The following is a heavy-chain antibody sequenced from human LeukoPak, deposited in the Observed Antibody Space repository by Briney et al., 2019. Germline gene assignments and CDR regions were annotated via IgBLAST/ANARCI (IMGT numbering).Heavy chain of an antibody. CDR2: ISYDGSNK. J-gene: IGHJ6*04. D-gene: IGHD3-10*02. V-gene: IGHV3-30*18. CDR3: AELGITMIGGV. Sequence: HPGGSLRLSCAASGFTFSSYGMHWVRQAPGKGLEWVAVISYDGSNKYYADFVKGRFTISRDNSKNTLYLQMNSLRAEDTAVYYCAELGITMIGGVWGKGTTVTISS. CDR1: GFTFSSYG.